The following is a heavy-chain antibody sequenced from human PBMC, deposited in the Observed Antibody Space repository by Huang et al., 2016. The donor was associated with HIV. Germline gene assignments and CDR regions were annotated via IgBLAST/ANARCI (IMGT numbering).Heavy chain of an antibody. V-gene: IGHV4-34*01. Sequence: QVQLHQWGAGLLKPSETLSLTCAVYGGSFSSYYWNWIRQSPGKGLEGIGQINHRGTTTYNPSLKSRVTRSVDTSKNQFSLKLNAVTAADTAVYYCAREIMISFGGPFDPWGQGTLVTVSS. CDR3: AREIMISFGGPFDP. D-gene: IGHD3-16*01. CDR1: GGSFSSYY. CDR2: INHRGTT. J-gene: IGHJ5*02.